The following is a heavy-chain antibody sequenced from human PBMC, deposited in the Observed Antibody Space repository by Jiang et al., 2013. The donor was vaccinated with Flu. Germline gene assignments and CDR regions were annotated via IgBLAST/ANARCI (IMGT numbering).Heavy chain of an antibody. CDR3: AGLPPYGDYAYYGMDV. D-gene: IGHD4-17*01. V-gene: IGHV1-8*01. CDR2: MNPNSGNT. J-gene: IGHJ6*02. Sequence: GAEVKKPGASVKVSCKASGYTFTSYDINWVRQATGQGLEWMGWMNPNSGNTGYAQKFQGRVTMTRNTSISTAYMELSSLRSEDTAVYYCAGLPPYGDYAYYGMDVWGQGTTVTVSS. CDR1: GYTFTSYD.